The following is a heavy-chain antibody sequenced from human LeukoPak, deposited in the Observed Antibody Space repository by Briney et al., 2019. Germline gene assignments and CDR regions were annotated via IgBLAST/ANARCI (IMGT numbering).Heavy chain of an antibody. Sequence: GGSLRLSCAATGFTFRNAWMSWVRQAPGKGLEWVGRIKRKTDGGTIDYAAPVKDRFTISRDDSKTTLYLQMNSLKTEDTAVYYCTTGPEFLEWLSFDYWGQGTLVTVSS. CDR3: TTGPEFLEWLSFDY. CDR2: IKRKTDGGTI. CDR1: GFTFRNAW. V-gene: IGHV3-15*01. J-gene: IGHJ4*02. D-gene: IGHD3-3*01.